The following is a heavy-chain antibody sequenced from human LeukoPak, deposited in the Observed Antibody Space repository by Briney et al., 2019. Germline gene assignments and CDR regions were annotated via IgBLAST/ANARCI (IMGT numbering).Heavy chain of an antibody. CDR3: ARTTTKYNTYDY. Sequence: PSETLSLTCTVSGGSISSYYWSWIRQPPGKGLEWIGEINHSGSTNYNPSLKSRVTISVDTSKNQFSLKLSSVTAADTAVYYCARTTTKYNTYDYWGQGTLVTVSS. V-gene: IGHV4-34*01. CDR1: GGSISSYY. D-gene: IGHD4-17*01. CDR2: INHSGST. J-gene: IGHJ4*02.